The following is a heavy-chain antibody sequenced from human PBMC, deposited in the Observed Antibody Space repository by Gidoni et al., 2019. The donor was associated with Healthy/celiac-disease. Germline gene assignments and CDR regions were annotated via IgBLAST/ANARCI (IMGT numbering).Heavy chain of an antibody. CDR3: ARGGLLRFSEVLPQAGWFDP. CDR1: GGSISSSSYY. D-gene: IGHD3-3*01. Sequence: QLQLQESGPGLVKPSETLSLTCTVSGGSISSSSYYWGWIRQPPGKGLGWIGSIYYSWSTYYNPSHNSLVTIPVDTSKNQSSLKLSSVTAADTALYYGARGGLLRFSEVLPQAGWFDPWGQGTLVTVSS. CDR2: IYYSWST. J-gene: IGHJ5*02. V-gene: IGHV4-39*01.